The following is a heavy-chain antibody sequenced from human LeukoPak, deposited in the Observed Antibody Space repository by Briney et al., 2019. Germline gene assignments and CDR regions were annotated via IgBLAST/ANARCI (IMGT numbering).Heavy chain of an antibody. D-gene: IGHD2-15*01. CDR1: GFSFRDYW. J-gene: IGHJ4*02. Sequence: GGSLRLSCAASGFSFRDYWMSWVRQAPGKGLEWVADITPDGSGKTYVDSVKGRFTISRDNAKQSLYLQMDTLTAEDTAVYYCARGYCSGGSCYSTPRYYFDYWGQGTLVTVSS. V-gene: IGHV3-7*01. CDR2: ITPDGSGK. CDR3: ARGYCSGGSCYSTPRYYFDY.